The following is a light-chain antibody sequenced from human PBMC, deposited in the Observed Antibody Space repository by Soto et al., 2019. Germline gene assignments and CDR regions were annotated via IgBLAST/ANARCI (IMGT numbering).Light chain of an antibody. CDR3: QQDSSWPPWT. CDR2: GAS. J-gene: IGKJ1*01. CDR1: QSVISN. Sequence: IVMTQSPATLSVWPAERSTLSCMASQSVISNLAWYQQKPGQAPRLLIYGASARATGIPARFSGSGSGTEFTLTISSLESEDSAVYYCQQDSSWPPWTFGQGTKVDIK. V-gene: IGKV3-15*01.